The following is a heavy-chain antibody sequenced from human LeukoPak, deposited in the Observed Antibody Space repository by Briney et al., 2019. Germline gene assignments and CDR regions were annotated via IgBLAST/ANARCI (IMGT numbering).Heavy chain of an antibody. Sequence: PSETLSLTCTVYGGSLSSYYWSWIRQPPGKGLEWVGYIYYSGSTNYNPSLKSRVTISVDTSKNQFSLKLSSVTAADTAVYYCATATILHYYGMDVWGQGTTVTVSS. CDR1: GGSLSSYY. CDR2: IYYSGST. V-gene: IGHV4-59*01. CDR3: ATATILHYYGMDV. D-gene: IGHD5-24*01. J-gene: IGHJ6*02.